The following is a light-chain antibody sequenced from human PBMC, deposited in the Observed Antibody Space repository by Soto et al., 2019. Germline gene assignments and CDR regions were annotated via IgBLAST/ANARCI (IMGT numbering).Light chain of an antibody. CDR1: TSDIGGYNY. J-gene: IGLJ2*01. V-gene: IGLV2-14*03. CDR2: DVS. Sequence: QSVLTQPASVSGSPGQSITISCTGTTSDIGGYNYVSWYRHPPGKPPQVMIYDVSNRRSGISDRFSGSKSGNTASLTISGLQAEDEGDYYCSSYTSNSTLIFGDGTKLTVL. CDR3: SSYTSNSTLI.